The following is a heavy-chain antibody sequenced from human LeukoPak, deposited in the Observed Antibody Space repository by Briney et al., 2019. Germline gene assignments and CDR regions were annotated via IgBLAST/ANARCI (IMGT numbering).Heavy chain of an antibody. CDR3: AKRGGYFPLYYFDY. J-gene: IGHJ4*02. V-gene: IGHV3-11*03. D-gene: IGHD3-22*01. CDR2: ISSSSSYT. Sequence: GGSLRLSCAASGFTFSDYYMSWIRQAPGKGLEWVSYISSSSSYTNYADSVKGRFTISRDNSKNTLCLQMNSLRAEDTAVYYCAKRGGYFPLYYFDYWGQGTLVTVSS. CDR1: GFTFSDYY.